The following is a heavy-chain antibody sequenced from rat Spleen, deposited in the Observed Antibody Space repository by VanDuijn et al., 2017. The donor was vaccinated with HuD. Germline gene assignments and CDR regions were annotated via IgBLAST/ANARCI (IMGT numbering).Heavy chain of an antibody. CDR1: GFTFSDYA. CDR2: ISTGGVNT. V-gene: IGHV5S13*01. CDR3: ATHYYSSYRY. Sequence: EVHLVESGGGLVAPGRSLKLSCAVSGFTFSDYAMAWVRQAPTKGLEWVASISTGGVNTDYRDSVKGRFTISRDNAKNTQYLQMDSLRSEDTATYYCATHYYSSYRYWGQGVMVTVSS. D-gene: IGHD1-2*01. J-gene: IGHJ2*01.